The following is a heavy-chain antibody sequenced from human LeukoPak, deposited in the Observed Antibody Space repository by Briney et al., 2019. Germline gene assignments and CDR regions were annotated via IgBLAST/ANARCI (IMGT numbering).Heavy chain of an antibody. V-gene: IGHV1-2*06. J-gene: IGHJ4*02. CDR3: ARDLISTPYWELDY. CDR1: GYTFAGHF. D-gene: IGHD1-26*01. Sequence: GASVKVSCKTSGYTFAGHFLHWVRQAPTQGLQWMGRINANSGDTDLAQDFQDRVTMTRDTSIYTAYMELSSLTSDDTAIYYCARDLISTPYWELDYWGQGTLVAVSS. CDR2: INANSGDT.